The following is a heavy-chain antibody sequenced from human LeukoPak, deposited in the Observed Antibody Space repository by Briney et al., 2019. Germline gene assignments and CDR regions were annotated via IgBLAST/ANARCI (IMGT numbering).Heavy chain of an antibody. V-gene: IGHV4-4*09. J-gene: IGHJ4*02. CDR1: GAPISRFY. D-gene: IGHD6-19*01. CDR2: IYNGVPT. CDR3: VQSTGWPGFDY. Sequence: PSETLSLTCTASGAPISRFYWSWVRQPPGKGLEWIGNIYNGVPTFFNPSLHSRVTLSVDTPKTQFSLQLASVTAADTAIYYCVQSTGWPGFDYWGQGILVSVSS.